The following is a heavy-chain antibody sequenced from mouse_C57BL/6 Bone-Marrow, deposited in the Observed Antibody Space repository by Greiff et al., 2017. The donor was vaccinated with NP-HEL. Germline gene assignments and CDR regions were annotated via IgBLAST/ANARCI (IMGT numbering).Heavy chain of an antibody. V-gene: IGHV3-8*01. CDR3: ARSPASSGAWFAY. Sequence: EVKVVESGPGLAKPSQTLSLTCSVTGYSITSDYWNWIRKFPGNKLEYMGYISYSGSTYYNPSLKSRISITRDTSKNQYYLQLNSVTTEDTATYYCARSPASSGAWFAYWGQGTLVTVSA. D-gene: IGHD3-2*02. J-gene: IGHJ3*01. CDR1: GYSITSDY. CDR2: ISYSGST.